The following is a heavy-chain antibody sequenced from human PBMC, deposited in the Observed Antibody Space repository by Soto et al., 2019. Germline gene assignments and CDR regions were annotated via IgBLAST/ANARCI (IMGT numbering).Heavy chain of an antibody. J-gene: IGHJ3*02. CDR1: GFTFSSYW. Sequence: LRLSCAASGFTFSSYWMSWVRQAPGKGLEWVANIKQDGSEKYYVDSVKGRFTISRDNAKNSLYLQMNSLRAEDTAVYYCARCGWYQLSAFDIWGQGTMVTVSS. CDR2: IKQDGSEK. CDR3: ARCGWYQLSAFDI. V-gene: IGHV3-7*01. D-gene: IGHD6-19*01.